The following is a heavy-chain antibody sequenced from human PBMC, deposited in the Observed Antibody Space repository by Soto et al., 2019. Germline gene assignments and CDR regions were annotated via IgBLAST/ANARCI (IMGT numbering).Heavy chain of an antibody. CDR3: ATLKDYYDSSGYLTRYFDY. CDR2: FDPEDGET. J-gene: IGHJ4*02. Sequence: GASVKGSCKVSGYSLPELSRHWVRQAPGKGLEWMGGFDPEDGETIYAQKFQGRVTMTEDTSTDTAYMELSSLRSEDTAVYYCATLKDYYDSSGYLTRYFDYWGQGTLVTVSS. D-gene: IGHD3-22*01. V-gene: IGHV1-24*01. CDR1: GYSLPELS.